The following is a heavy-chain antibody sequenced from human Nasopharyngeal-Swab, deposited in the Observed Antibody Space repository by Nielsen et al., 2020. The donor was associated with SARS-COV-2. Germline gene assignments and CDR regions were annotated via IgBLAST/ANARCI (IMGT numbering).Heavy chain of an antibody. CDR1: GGSISSGSYY. Sequence: SETLSLTCIVSGGSISSGSYYWSWIRQPAGKGLEWIGRIYTSGSTNYNPSLKSRVTISVDTSKNQFSLKLSSVTAADTAVYYCARDWMIAVAGYYYYYGMDVWGQGTTVTVSS. CDR3: ARDWMIAVAGYYYYYGMDV. CDR2: IYTSGST. J-gene: IGHJ6*02. D-gene: IGHD6-19*01. V-gene: IGHV4-61*02.